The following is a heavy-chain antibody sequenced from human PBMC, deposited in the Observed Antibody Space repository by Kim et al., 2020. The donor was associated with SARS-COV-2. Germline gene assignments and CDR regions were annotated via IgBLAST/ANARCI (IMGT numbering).Heavy chain of an antibody. V-gene: IGHV2-70*11. CDR1: GFSLSTSKIC. J-gene: IGHJ6*02. CDR3: ARTRHAGYRGYGVDV. D-gene: IGHD5-12*01. CDR2: IDWDDVK. Sequence: SGPTLVNPTQTLTLTCTFSGFSLSTSKICVSWIRQPPGKALEWLARIDWDDVKYYSTSLKTRPTISKDTSKNQVVLTMTKMDPVDTATYYCARTRHAGYRGYGVDVWGQGTTVTVSS.